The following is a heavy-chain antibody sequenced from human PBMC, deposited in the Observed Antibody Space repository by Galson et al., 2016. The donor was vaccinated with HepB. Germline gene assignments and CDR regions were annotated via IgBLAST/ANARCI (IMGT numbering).Heavy chain of an antibody. V-gene: IGHV3-74*01. D-gene: IGHD5-12*01. CDR3: ARESSGYDYDFDL. Sequence: SLRLSCAASGFTFSRYWMHWVRQAPGKGLVWVSRINSDGSSISYVDSVKGRFTISRDNAKNTLYLQMSSLRADDTAIYYCARESSGYDYDFDLWGQGTMVTVSS. CDR2: INSDGSSI. CDR1: GFTFSRYW. J-gene: IGHJ3*01.